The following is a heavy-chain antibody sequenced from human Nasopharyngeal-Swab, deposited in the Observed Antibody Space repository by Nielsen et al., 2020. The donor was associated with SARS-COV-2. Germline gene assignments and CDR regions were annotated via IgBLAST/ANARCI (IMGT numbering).Heavy chain of an antibody. V-gene: IGHV4-31*03. CDR1: GGSISSGGYY. CDR3: ARGVSARLSSREQLELNWFDP. D-gene: IGHD1-1*01. Sequence: SETLSLTCTVSGGSISSGGYYWSWIRQHPGKGLEWIGYIYYSGSTYYNPSLKSRVTISVDTSKNQFSLKLSSVTAADTAVYYCARGVSARLSSREQLELNWFDPWGQGTLVTVSS. J-gene: IGHJ5*02. CDR2: IYYSGST.